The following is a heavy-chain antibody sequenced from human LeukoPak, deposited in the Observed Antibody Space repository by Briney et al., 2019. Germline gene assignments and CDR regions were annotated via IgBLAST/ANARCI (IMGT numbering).Heavy chain of an antibody. J-gene: IGHJ5*02. D-gene: IGHD2-2*02. CDR1: GGSISSYY. V-gene: IGHV4-4*07. CDR3: ARDSVVVPAAISPNWFDP. CDR2: IYTSGST. Sequence: ASETLSLTCTVSGGSISSYYWSWIRQPAGKGLEWIGRIYTSGSTNYNPSLKSRVTMSVDTSKNQFSLKLSSVTAADTAVYYCARDSVVVPAAISPNWFDPWGQGTLVTVSS.